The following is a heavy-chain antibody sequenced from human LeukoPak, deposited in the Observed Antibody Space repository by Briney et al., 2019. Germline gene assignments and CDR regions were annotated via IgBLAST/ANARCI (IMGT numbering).Heavy chain of an antibody. CDR3: ARDPTTVTKGFDI. Sequence: SETLSLTCTVSGGSISSHYWTWIRQSPGKGLEWIGYISYSGSTNYNPSLKSRVTLSVDTSKNQFSLKPSSVTAADTAVYYCARDPTTVTKGFDIWGQGTMVTVSS. V-gene: IGHV4-59*11. J-gene: IGHJ3*02. CDR1: GGSISSHY. CDR2: ISYSGST. D-gene: IGHD4-17*01.